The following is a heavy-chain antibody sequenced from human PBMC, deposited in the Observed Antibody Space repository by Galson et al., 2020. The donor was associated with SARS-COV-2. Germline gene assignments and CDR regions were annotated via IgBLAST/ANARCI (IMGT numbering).Heavy chain of an antibody. CDR3: ARGTGDIDY. J-gene: IGHJ4*02. CDR1: GFTFGDYG. Sequence: GESLKISCAASGFTFGDYGMSWVRQAPGKGLEWISSIYWNGDNTGYADSVKGRFIISRDNAKKFLYLQLNSLRAEDTAFYFCARGTGDIDYWGQGTLVTVSS. CDR2: IYWNGDNT. D-gene: IGHD7-27*01. V-gene: IGHV3-20*04.